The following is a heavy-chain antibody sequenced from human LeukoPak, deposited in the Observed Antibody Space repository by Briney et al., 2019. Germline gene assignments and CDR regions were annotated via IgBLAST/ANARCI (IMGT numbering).Heavy chain of an antibody. D-gene: IGHD1-1*01. Sequence: PGGSLRLSCAASGFTLSRYWMSGVRQAPGKGLEWVANIKQDGSEKNYGESVKGRFTISRDNAKNSLFLDLKSLRVEDTAVYYCLRHSVEREKWRAFDIWGQGTVVTVSS. CDR3: LRHSVEREKWRAFDI. J-gene: IGHJ3*02. CDR1: GFTLSRYW. V-gene: IGHV3-7*01. CDR2: IKQDGSEK.